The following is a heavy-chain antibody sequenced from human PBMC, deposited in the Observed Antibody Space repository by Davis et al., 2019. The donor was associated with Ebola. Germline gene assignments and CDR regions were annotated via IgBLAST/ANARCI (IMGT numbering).Heavy chain of an antibody. V-gene: IGHV3-66*01. CDR3: AKSLYNSGPTHYYYYYGMDV. CDR2: SGRTDKT. J-gene: IGHJ6*02. D-gene: IGHD6-19*01. Sequence: GESLKISCAASGFTLSDYYMSWIRQAPGKGLEWVSASGRTDKTYYADSVKGRFTVSRDNSKNMLYLQMNSLRAEDTAVYYCAKSLYNSGPTHYYYYYGMDVWGQGTTVTVSS. CDR1: GFTLSDYY.